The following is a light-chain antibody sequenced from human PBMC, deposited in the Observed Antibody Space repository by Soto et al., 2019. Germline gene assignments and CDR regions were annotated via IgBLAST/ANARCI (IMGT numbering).Light chain of an antibody. Sequence: QSALTQPASVSGSPGQSITISCTGTSSDVGGYNSVSWYQQHPGKAPKVMIFDVSNRPSGVSNRFSGSKSGNTASLTISGLQAEDEADYYCSSYRSSSTTPVVFGGGTQLTVL. CDR1: SSDVGGYNS. CDR2: DVS. J-gene: IGLJ2*01. CDR3: SSYRSSSTTPVV. V-gene: IGLV2-14*03.